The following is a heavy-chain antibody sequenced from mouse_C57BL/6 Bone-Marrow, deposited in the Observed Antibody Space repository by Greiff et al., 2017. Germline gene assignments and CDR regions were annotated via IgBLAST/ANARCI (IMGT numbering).Heavy chain of an antibody. CDR1: GYTFTNYW. Sequence: VQLQQSGAELVRPGTSVKMSCKASGYTFTNYWIGWAKQRPGHGLEWIGDIYPGGGYTNYNEKFKGKATLTAEKSSSTAYMQFSSLTSEDSAIYYCARSGYAWFAYWGQGTTLTVSS. J-gene: IGHJ2*01. CDR2: IYPGGGYT. V-gene: IGHV1-63*01. CDR3: ARSGYAWFAY. D-gene: IGHD3-2*02.